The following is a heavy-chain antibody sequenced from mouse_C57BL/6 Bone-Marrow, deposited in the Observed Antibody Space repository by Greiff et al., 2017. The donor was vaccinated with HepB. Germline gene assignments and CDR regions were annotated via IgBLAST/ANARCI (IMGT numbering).Heavy chain of an antibody. CDR2: INSDGGST. CDR1: EYEFPSHD. V-gene: IGHV5-2*03. J-gene: IGHJ3*01. Sequence: EVKLQESGGGLVQPGESLKLSCESNEYEFPSHDMSWVRKTPEKRLELVAAINSDGGSTYYPDTMERRFIISRDNTKKTLYLQMSSLRSEDTALYYCARRGYYAAWFAYWGQGTLVTVSA. CDR3: ARRGYYAAWFAY. D-gene: IGHD2-3*01.